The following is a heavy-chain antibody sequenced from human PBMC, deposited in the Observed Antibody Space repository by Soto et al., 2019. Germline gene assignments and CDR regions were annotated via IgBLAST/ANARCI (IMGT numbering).Heavy chain of an antibody. CDR3: ASALHCGGDCYPDY. V-gene: IGHV1-8*02. Sequence: ASVKVSCKASGGTFSSYAINWVRQATGQGPEYMGWMNPNSGKIGYVQKFQGRVTMTRDTSTSTVYMELSSLRSEDTAVYYCASALHCGGDCYPDYWGQGTLVTVSS. CDR2: MNPNSGKI. J-gene: IGHJ4*02. CDR1: GGTFSSYA. D-gene: IGHD2-21*02.